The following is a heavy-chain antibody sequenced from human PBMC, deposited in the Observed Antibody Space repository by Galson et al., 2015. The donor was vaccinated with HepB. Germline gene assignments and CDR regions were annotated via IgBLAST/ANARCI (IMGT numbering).Heavy chain of an antibody. D-gene: IGHD5-12*01. CDR3: ATAPQDIVATIAWGY. J-gene: IGHJ4*02. V-gene: IGHV5-10-1*01. Sequence: QSGAEVTKPGESLRISCKGSGYSFTSYWISWVRQMPGKGLEWMGRIDPSDSYTNYSPSFQGHVTISVDKSISTAYLQWSSLKASDTAMYYCATAPQDIVATIAWGYWGQGTLVTVSS. CDR2: IDPSDSYT. CDR1: GYSFTSYW.